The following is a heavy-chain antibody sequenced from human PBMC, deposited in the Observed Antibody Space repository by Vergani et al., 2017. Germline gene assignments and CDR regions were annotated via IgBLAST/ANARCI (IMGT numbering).Heavy chain of an antibody. CDR2: IWYDGSNK. J-gene: IGHJ6*02. Sequence: QVQLVESGGGMVQPGRSLRLSCAASGFTFSSYGMHWVRQAPGKGLEWVAVIWYDGSNKYYADSVKGRFTISRDNSKNTLYLQMDSRRAEDTAVYYCARGKRSGYIYGMDVWGQGTTVTVSS. CDR1: GFTFSSYG. V-gene: IGHV3-33*01. D-gene: IGHD3-3*01. CDR3: ARGKRSGYIYGMDV.